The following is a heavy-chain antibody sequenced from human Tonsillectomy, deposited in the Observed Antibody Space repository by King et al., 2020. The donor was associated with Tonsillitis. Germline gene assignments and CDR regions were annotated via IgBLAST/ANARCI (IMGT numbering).Heavy chain of an antibody. CDR2: ISGSDGSA. V-gene: IGHV3-23*04. CDR3: AKTSYSSSFGMDV. D-gene: IGHD6-6*01. J-gene: IGHJ6*02. Sequence: VQLVESGGGLVHPGGALRLSFAASGFTFSNYAMSWVRQAPGKGLEWVSAISGSDGSAYYADSVKGRFTISRDNSKNTLYLQMDSLRAEDTAVYYCAKTSYSSSFGMDVWGQGTTVTVSS. CDR1: GFTFSNYA.